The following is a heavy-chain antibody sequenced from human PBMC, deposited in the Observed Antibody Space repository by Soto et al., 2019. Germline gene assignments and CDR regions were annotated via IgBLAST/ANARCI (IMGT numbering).Heavy chain of an antibody. CDR2: TRNKANSYTT. CDR1: GFTFSDHY. D-gene: IGHD3-3*01. J-gene: IGHJ6*02. CDR3: ARGTYYDFWSGYYFNGMDV. Sequence: PGGSLRLSCAASGFTFSDHYMDWVRQAPGKGLEWVGRTRNKANSYTTEYAASVKGRFTISRDDSKNSLYLQMNSLKTEDTAVYYCARGTYYDFWSGYYFNGMDVWGQGTTVTVSS. V-gene: IGHV3-72*01.